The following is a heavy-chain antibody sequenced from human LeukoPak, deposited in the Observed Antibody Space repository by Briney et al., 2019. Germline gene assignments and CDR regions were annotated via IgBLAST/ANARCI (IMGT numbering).Heavy chain of an antibody. CDR2: ISGSGGST. CDR3: AKDWLAARVYYFDY. J-gene: IGHJ4*02. Sequence: PGGSLRLSCAASGFPFSRYAMSWVRQAPGKGLEWVSAISGSGGSTYYADSVKGRFTISRDNSKNTLYLQMNSLRAEDTAVYYCAKDWLAARVYYFDYWGQGTLVTVSS. V-gene: IGHV3-23*01. CDR1: GFPFSRYA. D-gene: IGHD6-6*01.